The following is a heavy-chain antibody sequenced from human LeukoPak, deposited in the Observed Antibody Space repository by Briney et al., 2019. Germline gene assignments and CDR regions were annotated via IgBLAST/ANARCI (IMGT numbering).Heavy chain of an antibody. V-gene: IGHV4-34*01. J-gene: IGHJ4*02. CDR3: ATGPPYDFWTGVILHY. CDR1: GGSFSGYY. Sequence: PSETLSLTCAVFGGSFSGYYWSWIRQPPGKGLEWIAEINHSGSTNYNPSLKSRVTISVDTSKNHFSLRLSSGTAADTAVSYCATGPPYDFWTGVILHYWGQGSQVTVSS. CDR2: INHSGST. D-gene: IGHD3-3*01.